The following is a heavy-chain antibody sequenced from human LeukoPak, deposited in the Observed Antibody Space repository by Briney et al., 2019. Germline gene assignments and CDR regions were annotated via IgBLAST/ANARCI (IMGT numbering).Heavy chain of an antibody. J-gene: IGHJ4*02. CDR1: GYTFTGYY. Sequence: ASVKVSCKASGYTFTGYYIHWVRQAPGQGLEWMGWINPNSGGTNYAQKFQGRVTMTRDTSISTAYMELSRLRSDDTAVYYCARSMITLGGVIGVREDYFDYWGQGTLVTVSS. V-gene: IGHV1-2*02. D-gene: IGHD3-16*01. CDR3: ARSMITLGGVIGVREDYFDY. CDR2: INPNSGGT.